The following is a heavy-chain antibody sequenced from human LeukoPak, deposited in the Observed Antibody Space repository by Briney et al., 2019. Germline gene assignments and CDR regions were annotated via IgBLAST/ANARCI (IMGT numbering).Heavy chain of an antibody. D-gene: IGHD3-9*01. CDR2: IISSSSYI. J-gene: IGHJ4*02. CDR1: GFTFSSYS. CDR3: ARDLQYYDILTGYYYYFDY. Sequence: GGSLKLSWAASGFTFSSYSMNWFRQAPGKGLEGFQSIISSSSYIYYADSVKGRFTISRDNAKNSLYLQMNSLRAEDTAVYYCARDLQYYDILTGYYYYFDYWGQGTLVTVSS. V-gene: IGHV3-21*01.